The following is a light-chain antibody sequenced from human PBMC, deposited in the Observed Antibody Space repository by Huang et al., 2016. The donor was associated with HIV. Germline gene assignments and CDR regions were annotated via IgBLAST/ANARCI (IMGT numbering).Light chain of an antibody. CDR3: QQYGDSPRT. Sequence: EIVLTQSPGTLSLSPGERATLSCRASQTVSSGYLAWYQQKPGQAPRLLSSGASSRAAGIPDRFSGSGSGTDFTLTISRLEPEDFAVYYCQQYGDSPRTFGQGTKVDI. V-gene: IGKV3-20*01. J-gene: IGKJ1*01. CDR1: QTVSSGY. CDR2: GAS.